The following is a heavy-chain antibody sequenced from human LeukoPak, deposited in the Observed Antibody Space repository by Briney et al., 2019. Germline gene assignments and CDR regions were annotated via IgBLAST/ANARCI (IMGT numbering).Heavy chain of an antibody. CDR3: ARGRRRIAARSHNNWFDP. V-gene: IGHV4-39*07. Sequence: SETLSLTCTVSGGSISSSSYYWSWIRQPPGKGLEWIGEINHSGSTNYNPSLKSRVTISVDTSKNQFSLKLSSVTAADTAVYYCARGRRRIAARSHNNWFDPWGQGTLVTVSS. D-gene: IGHD6-6*01. J-gene: IGHJ5*02. CDR1: GGSISSSSYY. CDR2: INHSGST.